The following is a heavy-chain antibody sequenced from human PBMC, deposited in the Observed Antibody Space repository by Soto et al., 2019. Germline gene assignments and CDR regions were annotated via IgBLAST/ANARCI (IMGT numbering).Heavy chain of an antibody. CDR2: ISGSSGTI. D-gene: IGHD4-4*01. V-gene: IGHV3-48*02. CDR1: GFSFTSYS. Sequence: EVQLVESGGGLVQPGGSLRLSCAASGFSFTSYSMNWVRQAPGKGLEWVSYISGSSGTIYYADSVKGRFTISRDNAKNSLGLQMNSLRDEDTAVYYCARDLFPFSTVDNWFDPWGQGTLVTVSS. CDR3: ARDLFPFSTVDNWFDP. J-gene: IGHJ5*02.